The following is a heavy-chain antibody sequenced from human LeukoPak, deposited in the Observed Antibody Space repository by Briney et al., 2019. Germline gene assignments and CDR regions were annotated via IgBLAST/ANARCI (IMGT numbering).Heavy chain of an antibody. J-gene: IGHJ5*02. Sequence: SETLSLTCTVSGGSISSSSYYWGWIRQPPGKGLEGIGSIYYSGSTYYNPSLKSRVTISVDTSKNQFSLKMSSVTAADTAMYYCARNSGNYLGWFDPWGQGTLVTVSS. CDR1: GGSISSSSYY. V-gene: IGHV4-39*01. D-gene: IGHD1-26*01. CDR3: ARNSGNYLGWFDP. CDR2: IYYSGST.